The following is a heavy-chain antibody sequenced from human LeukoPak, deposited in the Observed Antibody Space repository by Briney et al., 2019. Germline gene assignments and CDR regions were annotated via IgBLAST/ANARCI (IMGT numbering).Heavy chain of an antibody. V-gene: IGHV1-69*10. CDR2: IFPIFGIA. CDR3: ARDSEDLVVVVAAAVSAFDI. D-gene: IGHD2-15*01. CDR1: GGTFINSV. J-gene: IGHJ3*02. Sequence: AVRDSSMDSGGTFINSVLSWVRPAPGQGGGWMGRIFPIFGIANYAQKFQCRVTITADKSTSTSYMELSSVGSEDTAVYYCARDSEDLVVVVAAAVSAFDIWGQGTMVTVSS.